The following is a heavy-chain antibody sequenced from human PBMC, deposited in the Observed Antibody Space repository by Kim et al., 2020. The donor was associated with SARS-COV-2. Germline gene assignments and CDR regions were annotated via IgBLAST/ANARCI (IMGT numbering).Heavy chain of an antibody. CDR1: GGSFSGYY. CDR2: INHSGST. J-gene: IGHJ1*01. Sequence: SETLSLTCAVYGGSFSGYYWSWIRQPPGKGLEWIGEINHSGSTNYNPSLMSRVTISVDTSKNQFSLKLSSVTAADTAVYYCARGRGTYYYGSGSYYNSDSSTPPFQHWGQGTLVTVSS. D-gene: IGHD3-10*01. V-gene: IGHV4-34*01. CDR3: ARGRGTYYYGSGSYYNSDSSTPPFQH.